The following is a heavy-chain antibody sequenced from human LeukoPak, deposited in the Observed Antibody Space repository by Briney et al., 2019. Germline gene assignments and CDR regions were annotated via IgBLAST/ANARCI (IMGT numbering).Heavy chain of an antibody. CDR3: ARDDFWSGVGFDY. CDR2: IKHDGNEM. D-gene: IGHD3-3*01. V-gene: IGHV3-7*01. CDR1: RFTFSTYW. J-gene: IGHJ4*02. Sequence: GGSLRLSCTASRFTFSTYWMGWVRQAPGKGPEWVANIKHDGNEMYYVDSVKGRFSISRDNAKNSLYLQMNSLRVEDTAVYYCARDDFWSGVGFDYWGQGTLVTVSS.